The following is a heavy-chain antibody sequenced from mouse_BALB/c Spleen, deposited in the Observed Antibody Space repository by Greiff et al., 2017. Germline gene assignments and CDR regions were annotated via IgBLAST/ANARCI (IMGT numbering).Heavy chain of an antibody. CDR3: AREGPYFDY. Sequence: EVKLMESGGGLVQPGGSLKLSCAASGFTFSSYGMSWVRQTPDKRLELVATINSNDGSTYYPDSVKGRFTISRDNAKNTLYLQMSSLKSEDTAMYYCAREGPYFDYWGRGSTLTVAS. CDR1: GFTFSSYG. J-gene: IGHJ2*01. CDR2: INSNDGST. V-gene: IGHV5-6-3*01.